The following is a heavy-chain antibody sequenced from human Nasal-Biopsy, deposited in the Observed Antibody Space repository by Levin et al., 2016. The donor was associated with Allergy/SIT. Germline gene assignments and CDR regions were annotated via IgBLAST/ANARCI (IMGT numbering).Heavy chain of an antibody. Sequence: GESLKISCAASGFTIEAYTMNWLRQAPGKGLELVSYMSRSTGTMYSADSVRGRFTISRDSAKNSLYLQMNSLRVEDTAVYYCARDRGQLVGGYYYYYMDVWGKGTLVTVSS. V-gene: IGHV3-48*04. CDR1: GFTIEAYT. D-gene: IGHD6-13*01. CDR3: ARDRGQLVGGYYYYYMDV. J-gene: IGHJ6*03. CDR2: MSRSTGTM.